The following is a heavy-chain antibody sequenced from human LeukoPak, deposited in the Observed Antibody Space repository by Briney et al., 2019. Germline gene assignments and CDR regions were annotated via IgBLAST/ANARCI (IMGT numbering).Heavy chain of an antibody. CDR1: GFTFSSYW. V-gene: IGHV3-7*01. Sequence: GGSLRLSCAASGFTFSSYWMSWVRQAPGKGPEWVANIKQDGGGKYYVDSVKGRFTISRDNAKNSLYLQMNSLRAEDTAVYYCARDAFSRISVFGVVSDAFDIWGQGTMVTVSS. CDR2: IKQDGGGK. CDR3: ARDAFSRISVFGVVSDAFDI. D-gene: IGHD3-3*01. J-gene: IGHJ3*02.